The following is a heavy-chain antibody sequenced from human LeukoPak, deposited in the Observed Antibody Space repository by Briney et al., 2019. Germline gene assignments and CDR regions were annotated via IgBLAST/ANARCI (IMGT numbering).Heavy chain of an antibody. V-gene: IGHV3-23*01. CDR1: GFTFSSYG. CDR3: ARGDGYSYGYGIDY. D-gene: IGHD5-18*01. CDR2: ISGSGGST. J-gene: IGHJ4*02. Sequence: GGSLRLSCAASGFTFSSYGMSWVRQAPGKGLEWISGISGSGGSTYYADSVKGQFTISRDNSKNTLYLQMNSLRAEDTAVYYCARGDGYSYGYGIDYWGQGTLVTVSS.